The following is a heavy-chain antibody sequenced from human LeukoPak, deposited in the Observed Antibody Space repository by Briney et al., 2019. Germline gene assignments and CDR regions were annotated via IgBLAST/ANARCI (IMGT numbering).Heavy chain of an antibody. V-gene: IGHV3-21*01. CDR2: ISSSSSYI. CDR1: GFTFSSYS. Sequence: GGSLRLSCAASGFTFSSYSMNWVRQAPGKGLEWVSSISSSSSYIYYADSVKGRFTISRDNAKNSLYLQMNSLRAEDTAVYYCARGPRDSSGLYYFDYWGQGTLVTVSS. CDR3: ARGPRDSSGLYYFDY. J-gene: IGHJ4*02. D-gene: IGHD3-22*01.